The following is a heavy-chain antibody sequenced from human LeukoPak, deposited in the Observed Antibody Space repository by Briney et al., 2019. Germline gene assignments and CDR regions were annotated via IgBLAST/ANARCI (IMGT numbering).Heavy chain of an antibody. CDR3: ARVSGAKTYYFDY. CDR2: IYYSGST. D-gene: IGHD1-14*01. CDR1: GGSISSYY. J-gene: IGHJ4*02. Sequence: SETLSLTCTVSGGSISSYYWSWIRQPSGKGLEWIGYIYYSGSTNYNPSLKSRVTISVDTSKNQFSLKLSSVTAADTAVYYCARVSGAKTYYFDYWGQGTLVTVSS. V-gene: IGHV4-59*01.